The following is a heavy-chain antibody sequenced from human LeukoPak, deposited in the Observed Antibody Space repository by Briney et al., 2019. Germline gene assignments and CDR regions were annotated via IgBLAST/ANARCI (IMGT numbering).Heavy chain of an antibody. CDR1: GGSISSSSHY. CDR2: IFHSGST. D-gene: IGHD6-19*01. J-gene: IGHJ5*02. Sequence: SETLSLTCIVSGGSISSSSHYWGWIRQPPGKGLEWIGSIFHSGSTYHNPSLKSRVTMSVDTSKNQFSLEPNSMTAADTAVYYCARVLRTSGWSLSWFDPWGQGTLVTVSS. CDR3: ARVLRTSGWSLSWFDP. V-gene: IGHV4-39*07.